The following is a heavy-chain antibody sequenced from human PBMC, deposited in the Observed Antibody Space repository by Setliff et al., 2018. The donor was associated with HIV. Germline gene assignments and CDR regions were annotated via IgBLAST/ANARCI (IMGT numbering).Heavy chain of an antibody. CDR2: IWFDGSNK. CDR3: ASSRLWMGEPPSF. D-gene: IGHD3-16*01. J-gene: IGHJ4*02. V-gene: IGHV3-33*01. CDR1: GFTFDSCG. Sequence: GGSLRLSCAASGFTFDSCGMHWVRQAPGKGLEWVAVIWFDGSNKYYTDSVRGRFTISRDNPKNTLYLQMNSLRTEDTAVYYCASSRLWMGEPPSFWGQGALVTVSS.